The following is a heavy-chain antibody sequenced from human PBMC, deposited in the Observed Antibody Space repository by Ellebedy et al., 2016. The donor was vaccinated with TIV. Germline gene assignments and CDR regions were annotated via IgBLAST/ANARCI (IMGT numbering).Heavy chain of an antibody. CDR2: INTNTGNP. V-gene: IGHV7-4-1*02. Sequence: AASVKVSCKAAGYTFTTYAINWVRQAPGQGLEWMGWINTNTGNPTYAQGFTGRFVFSLDNSVSTAYLQITSLKADDTALYYCATYVDTVDYWGQGTLVTVSS. CDR3: ATYVDTVDY. D-gene: IGHD5-18*01. CDR1: GYTFTTYA. J-gene: IGHJ4*02.